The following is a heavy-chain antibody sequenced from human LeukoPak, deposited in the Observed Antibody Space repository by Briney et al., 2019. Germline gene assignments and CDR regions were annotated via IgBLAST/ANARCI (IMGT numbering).Heavy chain of an antibody. J-gene: IGHJ4*02. CDR3: WRPGGLLEAAGY. Sequence: GEPLKISCKGSGYSFTNYWNGWVRQMPGKGLEWMGIIYPGDSYTRYSPSFPGQVTISAGKANPTALLQWSSLEASGPAMVYWWRPGGLLEAAGYWGRGTLVAVSS. CDR1: GYSFTNYW. V-gene: IGHV5-51*01. D-gene: IGHD6-13*01. CDR2: IYPGDSYT.